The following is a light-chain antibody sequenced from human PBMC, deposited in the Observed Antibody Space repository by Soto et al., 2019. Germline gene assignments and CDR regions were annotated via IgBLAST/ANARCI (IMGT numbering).Light chain of an antibody. J-gene: IGKJ5*01. V-gene: IGKV3-20*01. CDR1: QSVSSSY. Sequence: EIVLTQSPATLSLSPGARAPLSCRASQSVSSSYLAWYQQKPGQAPRLLIYGASSRATGIPDRFSGSGSGTDFTLTSSRLEPEDFAVYYCQHHGGSPITFGQGTRLEIK. CDR2: GAS. CDR3: QHHGGSPIT.